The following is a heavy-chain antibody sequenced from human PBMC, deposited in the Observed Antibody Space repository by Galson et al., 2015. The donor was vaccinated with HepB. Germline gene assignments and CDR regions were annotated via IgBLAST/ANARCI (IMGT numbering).Heavy chain of an antibody. V-gene: IGHV3-33*08. Sequence: SLRLSCAASGFTFSSYGMHWVRQAPGKGLEWVAVIWYDGSNKYYADSVKGRFTISRDNSKNTLYLQMNSLRAEDTAVYYCARAQRGDYYDSSSPFDYWGQGTLVTVSS. CDR3: ARAQRGDYYDSSSPFDY. J-gene: IGHJ4*02. D-gene: IGHD3-22*01. CDR1: GFTFSSYG. CDR2: IWYDGSNK.